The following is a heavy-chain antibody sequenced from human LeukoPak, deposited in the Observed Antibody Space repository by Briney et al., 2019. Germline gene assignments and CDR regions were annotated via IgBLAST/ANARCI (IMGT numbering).Heavy chain of an antibody. CDR3: ARHLYDSSGYYSPGLDY. D-gene: IGHD3-22*01. J-gene: IGHJ4*02. CDR1: GGSISSGGYY. CDR2: IYYSGST. Sequence: SETLSLTCTVSGGSISSGGYYWSWIRQHPGKGLEWIGYIYYSGSTYYNPSLKSRVTISVDTSKNQFSLKLSSVTAADTAVYYCARHLYDSSGYYSPGLDYWGQGTLVTVSS. V-gene: IGHV4-31*03.